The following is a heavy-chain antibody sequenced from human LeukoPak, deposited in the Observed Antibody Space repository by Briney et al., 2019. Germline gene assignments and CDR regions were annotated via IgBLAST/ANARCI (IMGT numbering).Heavy chain of an antibody. CDR3: AKDQDIVVVPAAMVPFDP. CDR1: GFTFSSHA. J-gene: IGHJ5*02. Sequence: GGSLRLSCAASGFTFSSHAMSWVRQAPGKGLEWVSTISGSGGSTYYADSVKGRFTISRDNSKNTLYLQMNSLRAEDTAVYYCAKDQDIVVVPAAMVPFDPWGQGTLVTVSS. D-gene: IGHD2-2*01. CDR2: ISGSGGST. V-gene: IGHV3-23*01.